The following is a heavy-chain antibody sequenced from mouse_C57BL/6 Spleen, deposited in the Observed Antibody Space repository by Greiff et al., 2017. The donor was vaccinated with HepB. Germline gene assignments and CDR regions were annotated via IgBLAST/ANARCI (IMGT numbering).Heavy chain of an antibody. V-gene: IGHV1-39*01. CDR1: GYSFTDYN. CDR2: INPNYGTT. D-gene: IGHD2-3*01. J-gene: IGHJ4*01. Sequence: EVQLQESGPELVKPGASVKISCKASGYSFTDYNMNWVKQSNGKSLEWIGVINPNYGTTSYNQKFKGKATLTVDQSSSTAYMQLNSLTSEDSAVYYCARSGIYDGYHEGMDYWGQGTSVTVSS. CDR3: ARSGIYDGYHEGMDY.